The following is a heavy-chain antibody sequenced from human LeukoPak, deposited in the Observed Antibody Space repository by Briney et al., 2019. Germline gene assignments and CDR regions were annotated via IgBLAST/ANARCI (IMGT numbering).Heavy chain of an antibody. J-gene: IGHJ5*02. CDR3: AMVRGAIRFDP. D-gene: IGHD3-10*01. CDR1: GGSFSGYY. CDR2: INHSGST. Sequence: SETLSLTCAVYGGSFSGYYWSWIRQPPGKGLEWIGEINHSGSTNYNPSLKSRVTMSVDTSKNQFSLKLSSVTAADTAVYYCAMVRGAIRFDPWGQGTLVTVSS. V-gene: IGHV4-34*01.